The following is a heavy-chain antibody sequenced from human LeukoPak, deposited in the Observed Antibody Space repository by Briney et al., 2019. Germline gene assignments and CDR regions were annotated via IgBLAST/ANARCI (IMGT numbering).Heavy chain of an antibody. CDR2: IYYTGGA. CDR1: GGSVSSDIYY. Sequence: SETLSLTCTVSGGSVSSDIYYWSWIRQPPGKGLEWIGYIYYTGGANYNPSLKSRVTISVDTSKNQFSLKVSSVTAADTAVYYCASGGGVVVNWGQGTLVTVSS. CDR3: ASGGGVVVN. V-gene: IGHV4-61*01. J-gene: IGHJ4*02. D-gene: IGHD3-16*01.